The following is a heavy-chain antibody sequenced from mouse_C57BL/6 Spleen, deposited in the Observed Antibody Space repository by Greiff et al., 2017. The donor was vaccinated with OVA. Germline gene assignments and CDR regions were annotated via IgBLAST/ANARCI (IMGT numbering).Heavy chain of an antibody. D-gene: IGHD2-4*01. CDR1: GYTFTDYE. Sequence: QVQLQQSGAELVRPGASVTLSCKASGYTFTDYEMHWVKQTPVHGLEWIGAIDPETGGTAYNQKFKGKAILTADKSSSTAYMELRSLTSEDSAFYYCTRWGYDYDVYYFDYWGQGTTLTVSS. CDR2: IDPETGGT. CDR3: TRWGYDYDVYYFDY. V-gene: IGHV1-15*01. J-gene: IGHJ2*01.